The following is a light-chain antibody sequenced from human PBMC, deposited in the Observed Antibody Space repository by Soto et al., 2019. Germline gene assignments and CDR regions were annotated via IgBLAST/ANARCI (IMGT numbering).Light chain of an antibody. Sequence: DIQMTQSPSTLSASVGDRVTITCRASQSISSWLAWYQQKPGKAPKLLIYDASSLGSGVSSRFSGSGSGTEFYLTISSLQPDDFSTYYCRQYNSYSPWTFGQGTKVEIK. CDR3: RQYNSYSPWT. CDR2: DAS. CDR1: QSISSW. V-gene: IGKV1-5*01. J-gene: IGKJ1*01.